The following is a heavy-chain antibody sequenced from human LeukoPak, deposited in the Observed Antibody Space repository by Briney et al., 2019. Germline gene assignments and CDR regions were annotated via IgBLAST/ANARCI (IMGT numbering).Heavy chain of an antibody. V-gene: IGHV3-9*01. CDR2: ISWNSGSI. CDR1: GFTVSSNY. D-gene: IGHD3-10*01. J-gene: IGHJ4*02. CDR3: ARGHYGSGSYPDY. Sequence: GGSLRLSCAASGFTVSSNYMSWVRQAPGKGLEWVSGISWNSGSIGYADSVKGRFTISRDNAKNSLYLRMNSLRAEDTALYYCARGHYGSGSYPDYWGQGTLVTVSS.